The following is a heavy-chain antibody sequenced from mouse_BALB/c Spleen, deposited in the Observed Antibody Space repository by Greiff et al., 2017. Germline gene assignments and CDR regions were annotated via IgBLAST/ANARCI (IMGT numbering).Heavy chain of an antibody. CDR1: GYTFTSYV. Sequence: VHVKQSGPELVKPGASLKLSCKASGYTFTSYVMHWVKQKPGQGLEWIGYINPYNDGTNYTEKFKGQATLTSDKSSSTAYMESSSLTSEDSADYYCARGRLRRDDMDYWGQGTTVTVSS. V-gene: IGHV1-14*01. CDR3: ARGRLRRDDMDY. D-gene: IGHD1-2*01. CDR2: INPYNDGT. J-gene: IGHJ2*01.